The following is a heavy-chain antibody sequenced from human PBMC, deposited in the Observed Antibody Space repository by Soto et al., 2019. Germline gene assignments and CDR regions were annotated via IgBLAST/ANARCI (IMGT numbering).Heavy chain of an antibody. CDR1: GVSFTSNNW. Sequence: PSETLSLTCAFSGVSFTSNNWLTWFRQPPGQGLEWIGEIYRAGSTNYNPSLKSRVTISLDKSENQFSLKVTSLTAADTAVYYCASRDPGTRVDYWGQGTLVTVSS. D-gene: IGHD1-7*01. V-gene: IGHV4-4*02. CDR3: ASRDPGTRVDY. J-gene: IGHJ4*02. CDR2: IYRAGST.